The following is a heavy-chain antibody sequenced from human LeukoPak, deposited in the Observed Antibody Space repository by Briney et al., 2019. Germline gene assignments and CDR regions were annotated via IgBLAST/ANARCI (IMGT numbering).Heavy chain of an antibody. J-gene: IGHJ6*02. V-gene: IGHV3-23*01. CDR2: ISGNSGST. CDR3: VKGGQCGSSSCYYYTGMDV. CDR1: VFNFRTYG. Sequence: GGSLRLSCTASVFNFRTYGMRWVRQAPGKGLEWVSAISGNSGSTYYADSVKGRFTISRDNSKNTLHLQLNSLRVEDTAVYYCVKGGQCGSSSCYYYTGMDVWGQGTTVTVSS. D-gene: IGHD2-2*03.